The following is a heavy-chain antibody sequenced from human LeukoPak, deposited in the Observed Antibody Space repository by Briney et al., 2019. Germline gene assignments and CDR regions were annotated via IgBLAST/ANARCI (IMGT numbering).Heavy chain of an antibody. CDR3: ARDGDPAYYYYMDV. V-gene: IGHV3-21*01. CDR1: GFTFSNR. CDR2: ISRSSSYI. D-gene: IGHD6-25*01. J-gene: IGHJ6*03. Sequence: SGGSLRLSCAASGFTFSNRTNWVRQAPGKGLEWVSSISRSSSYINYVDSVKGRFTIYRDNAKNSLYLQMNSLRAEDTAVYYCARDGDPAYYYYMDVWGKGTTVTVSS.